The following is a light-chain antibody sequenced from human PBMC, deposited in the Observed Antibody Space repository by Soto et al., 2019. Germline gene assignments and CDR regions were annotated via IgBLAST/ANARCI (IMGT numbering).Light chain of an antibody. Sequence: QSVLTQPPSASGTPGQRVTISCSGSSSNIGTNTVHWYQHLPGTAPKLVIYTDNERPSGVPDRFSGSRSGTSASLAISGLQSEDEADYYCAAWDASLYGPVFGGGTKVTVL. CDR2: TDN. CDR3: AAWDASLYGPV. V-gene: IGLV1-44*01. CDR1: SSNIGTNT. J-gene: IGLJ3*02.